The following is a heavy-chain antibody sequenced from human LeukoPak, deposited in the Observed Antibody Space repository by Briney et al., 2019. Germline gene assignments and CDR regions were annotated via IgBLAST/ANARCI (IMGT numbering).Heavy chain of an antibody. CDR1: GFTFNSHW. D-gene: IGHD5-24*01. J-gene: IGHJ3*02. CDR3: AREWHDAFVI. V-gene: IGHV3-74*01. Sequence: GGSLRLSCAASGFTFNSHWMHWVRQAPGKGLVWVSRINGDGSSTTYADSVRGRFTISRDDAKNTLYLEMNSLRAEDTAVYYCAREWHDAFVIWGQGTMVTVSS. CDR2: INGDGSST.